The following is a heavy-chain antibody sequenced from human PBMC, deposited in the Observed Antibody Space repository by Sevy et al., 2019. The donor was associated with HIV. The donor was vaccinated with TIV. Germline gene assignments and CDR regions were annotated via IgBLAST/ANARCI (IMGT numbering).Heavy chain of an antibody. CDR3: ARGPDYYDSSGYYYQ. CDR1: GFTFSSYS. D-gene: IGHD3-22*01. Sequence: GGSLRLSCAASGFTFSSYSMHWVRQAPGKGLEWVSSINSISTYIYYADSVKGRFTISRDNAKNSLYRQMNSLRAEDTAVYYCARGPDYYDSSGYYYQWGQGTLVTVSS. J-gene: IGHJ4*02. CDR2: INSISTYI. V-gene: IGHV3-21*01.